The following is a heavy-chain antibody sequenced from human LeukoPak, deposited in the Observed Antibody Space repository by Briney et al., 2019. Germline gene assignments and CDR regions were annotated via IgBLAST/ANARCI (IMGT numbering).Heavy chain of an antibody. CDR2: IYYSGST. J-gene: IGHJ4*02. CDR1: GGSISSSSYY. D-gene: IGHD2-2*01. V-gene: IGHV4-39*01. CDR3: ARHPRYCSSTSCYAFDY. Sequence: PSETLSLTCTVSGGSISSSSYYWGWIRQPPGKGLEWIGSIYYSGSTYYNPSLKSRVTISVDTSKNQFSLKLSSVTAADTAVYYCARHPRYCSSTSCYAFDYWGQGTLVTVSS.